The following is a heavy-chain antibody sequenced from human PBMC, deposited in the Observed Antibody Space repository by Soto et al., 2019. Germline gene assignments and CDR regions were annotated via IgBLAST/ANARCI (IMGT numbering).Heavy chain of an antibody. CDR2: QTGST. V-gene: IGHV4-61*03. CDR1: VDSVTSDSYH. D-gene: IGHD6-13*01. J-gene: IGHJ4*02. CDR3: AIYKAAAGGNGF. Sequence: QVHLQESGPGMIKPSETLSLTCSVSVDSVTSDSYHWTWIRQPPGKVLEWIGQTGSTNYNPSLKSRITISADTSKDHFSLNLDSVTAADTAIYYCAIYKAAAGGNGFWGQGTLVIVSS.